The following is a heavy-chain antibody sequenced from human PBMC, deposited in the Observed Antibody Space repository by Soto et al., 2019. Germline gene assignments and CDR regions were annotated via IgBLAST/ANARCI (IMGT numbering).Heavy chain of an antibody. V-gene: IGHV4-34*01. CDR3: ARGSGYDFWSGYYTGWFDP. Sequence: SETLSLTCAVYGGSFSGYYWSWIRQPPGKGLEWIGEINHSGSTNYNPSLKSRVTTSVDTSKNQFSLKLSSVTAADTAVYYCARGSGYDFWSGYYTGWFDPWGQGTLVTVSS. J-gene: IGHJ5*02. CDR2: INHSGST. CDR1: GGSFSGYY. D-gene: IGHD3-3*01.